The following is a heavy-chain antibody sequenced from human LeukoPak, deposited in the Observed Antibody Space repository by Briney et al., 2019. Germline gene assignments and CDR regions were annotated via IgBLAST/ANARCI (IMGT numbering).Heavy chain of an antibody. CDR3: ARARWSDYYQYYFDY. V-gene: IGHV3-7*01. CDR2: IKQDGSEK. Sequence: PGGSLRLSCAASGFTFSSYWMSWVRQAPGKGLEWVANIKQDGSEKYYVDSVKGRFTISRDNAKNSLYLQMNSLRTEDTAVYYCARARWSDYYQYYFDYWGQGILVMVSS. CDR1: GFTFSSYW. D-gene: IGHD3-3*01. J-gene: IGHJ4*02.